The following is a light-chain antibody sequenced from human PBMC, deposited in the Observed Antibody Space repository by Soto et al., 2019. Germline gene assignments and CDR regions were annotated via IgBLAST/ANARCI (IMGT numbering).Light chain of an antibody. CDR1: QSISSN. J-gene: IGKJ4*01. Sequence: EIVMTQSPATLSVSPGERATLSCWASQSISSNLAWYQQKPGQAPGLLIYEASTRATGIPARFSGSGSGTDFTLTISSLEPEDFAVYYCQQHAHWPLTFGGGTKVDIK. V-gene: IGKV3-11*01. CDR3: QQHAHWPLT. CDR2: EAS.